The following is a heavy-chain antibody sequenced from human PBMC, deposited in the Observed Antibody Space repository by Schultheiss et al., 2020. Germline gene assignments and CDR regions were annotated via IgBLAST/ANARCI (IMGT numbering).Heavy chain of an antibody. J-gene: IGHJ6*02. CDR3: AKDKLELLNYYYYGMDV. CDR1: GFTFSSYS. V-gene: IGHV3-15*01. D-gene: IGHD1-7*01. CDR2: IKSKTDGGTT. Sequence: GGSLRLSCAASGFTFSSYSMNWVRQAPGKGLEWVGRIKSKTDGGTTDYAAPVKGRFTISRDDSKNTLYLQMNSLRAEDTAVYYCAKDKLELLNYYYYGMDVWGQGTTVNVYS.